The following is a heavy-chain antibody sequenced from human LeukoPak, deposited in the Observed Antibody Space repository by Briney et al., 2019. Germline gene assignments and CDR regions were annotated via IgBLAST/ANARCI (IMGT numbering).Heavy chain of an antibody. J-gene: IGHJ4*02. Sequence: PGGSLRLSCAASGFIVSSNHMSWVRQPPGKGLEWVGEVNHSGSTYYNPSLKSRVTFSVGTSKKQFSLKLTSVTAADTAVYYCARAAYCSSTNCYGFDYWGQGTLVTVSS. CDR1: GFIVSSNH. D-gene: IGHD2-2*01. CDR3: ARAAYCSSTNCYGFDY. V-gene: IGHV4-34*01. CDR2: VNHSGST.